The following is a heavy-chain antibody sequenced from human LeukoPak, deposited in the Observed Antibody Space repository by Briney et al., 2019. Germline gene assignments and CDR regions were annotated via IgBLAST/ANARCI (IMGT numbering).Heavy chain of an antibody. J-gene: IGHJ5*02. Sequence: SETLSLTCTVSGGSISSGGYYWSWIRQHPGKGLEWIGYIYYSGSTYYNPSLKSRVTISVDTSKNQFSLKLSSVTAADTAVYYCAGGSSSESWFDPWGQGTLVTVSS. CDR2: IYYSGST. D-gene: IGHD6-6*01. CDR1: GGSISSGGYY. V-gene: IGHV4-31*03. CDR3: AGGSSSESWFDP.